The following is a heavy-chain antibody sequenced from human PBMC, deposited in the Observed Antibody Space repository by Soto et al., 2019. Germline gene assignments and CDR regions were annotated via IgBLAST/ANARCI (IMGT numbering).Heavy chain of an antibody. J-gene: IGHJ6*03. CDR3: ARALSVAQYYYYMDV. CDR2: ISPYNGDT. D-gene: IGHD6-19*01. V-gene: IGHV1-18*01. CDR1: GYTFTTYG. Sequence: QVQLVQSGPEVKKPGASVKVSCKTSGYTFTTYGISWVRQAPGQGLEWMGWISPYNGDTHYAQKFQGRVTMTTDTSTTTAYMELRTLRSDDRAIYFCARALSVAQYYYYMDVWGKGITVAVSS.